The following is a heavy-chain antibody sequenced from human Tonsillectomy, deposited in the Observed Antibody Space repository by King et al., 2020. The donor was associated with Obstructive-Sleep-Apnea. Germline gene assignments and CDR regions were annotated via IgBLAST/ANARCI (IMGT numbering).Heavy chain of an antibody. CDR1: GFTFSSYA. D-gene: IGHD5-18*01. V-gene: IGHV3-30*04. Sequence: VQLVESGGGVVQPGRSLRLSCAASGFTFSSYAMHWVRQAPGKGLEWVAVISYDGSNKYYADSVKGRYTISRDNSQNTLYLQMNSLRAEDTAVYYCARVATAMADYYYYGMDVWGQGTTVTVSS. J-gene: IGHJ6*02. CDR3: ARVATAMADYYYYGMDV. CDR2: ISYDGSNK.